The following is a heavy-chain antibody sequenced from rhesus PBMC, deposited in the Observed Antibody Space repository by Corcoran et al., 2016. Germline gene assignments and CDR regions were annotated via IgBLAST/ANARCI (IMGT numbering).Heavy chain of an antibody. V-gene: IGHV3-119*01. D-gene: IGHD5-24*01. CDR3: AKEGWGSVGAFDF. CDR1: GFTFSSYW. J-gene: IGHJ3*01. CDR2: NSSDGSST. Sequence: EVQLVESGGGLVQPGGSLRPSCAASGFTFSSYWMYWVRQAPGKGLEWVSRNSSDGSSTSYANSLKGRFTISRENAKNSLSLQMNSLRAEDTAVYYCAKEGWGSVGAFDFWRQGLRVTVSS.